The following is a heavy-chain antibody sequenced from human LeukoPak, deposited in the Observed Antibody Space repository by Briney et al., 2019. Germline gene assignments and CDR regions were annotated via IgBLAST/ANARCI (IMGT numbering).Heavy chain of an antibody. CDR1: GFSFSSYP. CDR3: AKDSTVSGPYYGMDI. V-gene: IGHV3-30*04. CDR2: ISYDGSNE. J-gene: IGHJ6*02. D-gene: IGHD3-3*01. Sequence: GRSLRLSCTASGFSFSSYPIHWVRQAPGKGLEWVSLISYDGSNEYYADSVKGRFTISRDNSRSTLYLQMNGLRAEDTAVYYCAKDSTVSGPYYGMDIWGQGTTVTVSS.